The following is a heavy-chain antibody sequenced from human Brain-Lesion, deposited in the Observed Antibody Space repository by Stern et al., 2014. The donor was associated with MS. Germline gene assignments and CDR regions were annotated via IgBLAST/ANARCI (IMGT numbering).Heavy chain of an antibody. CDR2: IYTTGST. Sequence: VQLVESGPGLVKPSQTLSLTCTVSGGSVGSGSYDWSWIRQPAGKGLEWIGRIYTTGSTYYHPSPKSRVSISIDTSKNQFSLKLTSVTAADTAVYYCARDKEDTNMAFRYFDNWGQGTLVTVSS. CDR3: ARDKEDTNMAFRYFDN. D-gene: IGHD5-18*01. CDR1: GGSVGSGSYD. J-gene: IGHJ4*02. V-gene: IGHV4-61*02.